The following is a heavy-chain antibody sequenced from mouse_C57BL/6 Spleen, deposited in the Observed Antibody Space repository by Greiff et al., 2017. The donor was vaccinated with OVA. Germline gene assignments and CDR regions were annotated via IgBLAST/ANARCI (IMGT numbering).Heavy chain of an antibody. Sequence: VQLQQSGPELVKPGASVKMSCKASGYTFTDYNMHWVKQSHGKSLEWIGYINPNNGGTSYNQKFKGKATLTVNKSSSTAYMELRSLTSEDSAVYYGAPWGYGSSYVAWFAYWGQGTLVTVSA. D-gene: IGHD1-1*01. CDR1: GYTFTDYN. J-gene: IGHJ3*01. CDR2: INPNNGGT. CDR3: APWGYGSSYVAWFAY. V-gene: IGHV1-22*01.